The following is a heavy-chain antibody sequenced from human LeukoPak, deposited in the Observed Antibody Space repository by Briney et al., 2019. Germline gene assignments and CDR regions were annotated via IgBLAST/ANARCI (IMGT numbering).Heavy chain of an antibody. D-gene: IGHD3-10*02. J-gene: IGHJ6*04. CDR1: GFTFSGYG. CDR2: ISGSGGST. V-gene: IGHV3-23*01. Sequence: GGSLRLSCAASGFTFSGYGMSWVRQAPGKGLKWVSAISGSGGSTYYADSVKGRFTISRDNAKNSLYLQMNSLRAEDTAVYYCAELGITMIGGVWGKGTTVTISS. CDR3: AELGITMIGGV.